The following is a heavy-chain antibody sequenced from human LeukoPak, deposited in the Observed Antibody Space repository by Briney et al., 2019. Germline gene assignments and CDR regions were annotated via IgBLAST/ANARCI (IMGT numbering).Heavy chain of an antibody. CDR2: INPSGGST. D-gene: IGHD3-9*01. Sequence: ASVKVSCKASGYTFTSYYMHWVRQAPGQGLEWMGIINPSGGSTSYAQKFQGRVTMTRDTSTSTVYMELSSLRSEDTAVYYCAREDDILTGFSQFDYWGQGTLVTVSS. V-gene: IGHV1-46*01. J-gene: IGHJ4*02. CDR1: GYTFTSYY. CDR3: AREDDILTGFSQFDY.